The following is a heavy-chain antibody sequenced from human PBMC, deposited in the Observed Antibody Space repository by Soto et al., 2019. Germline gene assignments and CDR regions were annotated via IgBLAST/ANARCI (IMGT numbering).Heavy chain of an antibody. D-gene: IGHD2-21*02. V-gene: IGHV1-3*05. Sequence: QVQLVQSGAEEEKPGASVKVYCKASGYTFTSYAMHWVRQAPGQRLEWMGWINAGNGNTKYSQKFQGRVTITRDTSASTAYMELSSLRSEDTAVYYCARSIVVVTALDYWGQGTLVTVSS. CDR2: INAGNGNT. CDR3: ARSIVVVTALDY. J-gene: IGHJ4*02. CDR1: GYTFTSYA.